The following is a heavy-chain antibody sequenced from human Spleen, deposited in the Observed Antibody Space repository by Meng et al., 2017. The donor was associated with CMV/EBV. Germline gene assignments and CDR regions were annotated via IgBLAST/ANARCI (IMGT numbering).Heavy chain of an antibody. CDR2: TSYGGTNK. V-gene: IGHV3-30*04. Sequence: GESLKISCEASGFTFTYYAMHWVRQAPGKGLEWVTITSYGGTNKYYAESVKGRFTISRDNSKNTLYLQMNSLRAEDTAVYYCAGAYSGTTWINYYGMDVWGQGTTVTVSS. D-gene: IGHD1-7*01. CDR1: GFTFTYYA. J-gene: IGHJ6*02. CDR3: AGAYSGTTWINYYGMDV.